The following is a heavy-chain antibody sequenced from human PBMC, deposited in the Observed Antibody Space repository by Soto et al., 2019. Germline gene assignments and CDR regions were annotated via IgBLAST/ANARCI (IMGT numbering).Heavy chain of an antibody. CDR1: GFTFSSYA. CDR3: ARDSSYYDFWSGYPTGWFDP. Sequence: EVQLLESGGGLVQPGGSLRLSCAASGFTFSSYAMSWVRQAPGKGLEWVSAISGSGGSTYYADSVKGRFTISRDNSKNTLYLQMTSLRAEDTAVYYCARDSSYYDFWSGYPTGWFDPWGQGTLVTVSS. D-gene: IGHD3-3*01. V-gene: IGHV3-23*01. J-gene: IGHJ5*02. CDR2: ISGSGGST.